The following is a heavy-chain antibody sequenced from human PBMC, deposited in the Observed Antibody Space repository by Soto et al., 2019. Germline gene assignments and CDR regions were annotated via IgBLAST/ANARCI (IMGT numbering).Heavy chain of an antibody. CDR3: ARSQVSSTSLEIYYYYYYGMDV. Sequence: QVQLVQSGAEVKKPGSSVKVSCKASGGTFSSYAMSWVRQAPGQGLEWMGGIIPISDTTNYAQKFQGRVTITADESTSTAYMELSSLRSEDTAVCYCARSQVSSTSLEIYYYYYYGMDVWGQGNKVTVSS. V-gene: IGHV1-69*01. CDR1: GGTFSSYA. D-gene: IGHD2-2*01. CDR2: IIPISDTT. J-gene: IGHJ6*02.